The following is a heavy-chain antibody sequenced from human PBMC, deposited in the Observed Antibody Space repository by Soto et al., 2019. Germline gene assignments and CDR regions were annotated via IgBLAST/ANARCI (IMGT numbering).Heavy chain of an antibody. V-gene: IGHV3-7*05. Sequence: EVQLVESGGGLVQPGGSLRLSCTVSGFTFGDFWMTWVRQAPGKGLEWVANMNQNGGEIYYADSVRGRFVISRDNAKNSLFLQMNSLSAEDTALYYCASQRISYAMDVWGQETTVTVSS. J-gene: IGHJ6*02. CDR2: MNQNGGEI. CDR1: GFTFGDFW. D-gene: IGHD1-1*01. CDR3: ASQRISYAMDV.